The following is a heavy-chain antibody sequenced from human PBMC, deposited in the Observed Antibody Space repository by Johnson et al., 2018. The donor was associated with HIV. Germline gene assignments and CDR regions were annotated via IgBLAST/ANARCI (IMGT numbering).Heavy chain of an antibody. CDR3: ARECSSTRWTYGFDI. CDR1: GFIFSSYD. V-gene: IGHV3-33*01. CDR2: IWPDGSNR. J-gene: IGHJ3*02. Sequence: QVHLLESGGGVVQPGESLRLSCAASGFIFSSYDMHWVRQAPGKGLEWVAVIWPDGSNRYYTDSVKGRFTISRDNSKNTLYLQMNSLRAEDTAVYYCARECSSTRWTYGFDIWGQGTIVTVSS. D-gene: IGHD6-13*01.